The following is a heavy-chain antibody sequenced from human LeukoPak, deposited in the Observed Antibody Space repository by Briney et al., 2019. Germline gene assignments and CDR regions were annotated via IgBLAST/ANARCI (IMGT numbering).Heavy chain of an antibody. CDR2: MYYGGST. CDR1: EGSRGREDCR. V-gene: IGHV4-30-4*01. D-gene: IGHD3-22*01. Sequence: PQRMSPTRVLSEGSRGREDCRWRWIPQPPKKGLEWIAYMYYGGSTYYNPSLKSRVTMSADTSKNQLSLKLSSVTAADTAVYYCARPYYYDSRIDPWGQGILVTVSS. CDR3: ARPYYYDSRIDP. J-gene: IGHJ5*02.